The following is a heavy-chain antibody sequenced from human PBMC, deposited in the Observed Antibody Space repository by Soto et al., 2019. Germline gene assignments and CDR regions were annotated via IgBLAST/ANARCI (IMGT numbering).Heavy chain of an antibody. Sequence: SVKVSCKASGGTFSSDAFSWVRQAPGQGLEWMGGIIPTSGTANYAQKFQGRATITADESTSTAYMELSSLTSEDTAVYFCARGQGYCSGGICYYYYYGMDVSGQGTTVTVSS. V-gene: IGHV1-69*13. CDR3: ARGQGYCSGGICYYYYYGMDV. J-gene: IGHJ6*02. D-gene: IGHD2-15*01. CDR1: GGTFSSDA. CDR2: IIPTSGTA.